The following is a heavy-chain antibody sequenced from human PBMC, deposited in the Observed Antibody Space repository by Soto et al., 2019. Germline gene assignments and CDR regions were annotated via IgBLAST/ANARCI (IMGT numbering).Heavy chain of an antibody. CDR2: TYYRSEWYN. Sequence: SQTLSLTCAISGDSVSSNSAAWNWIRQSPSRGLEWLGRTYYRSEWYNDYAVSVKSRITINPDTSKNQFSLQLNSVTPEDTAVYYCARDPGFGELFPARYYYYGRDVWGQGTTVTVSS. CDR3: ARDPGFGELFPARYYYYGRDV. J-gene: IGHJ6*02. D-gene: IGHD3-10*01. V-gene: IGHV6-1*01. CDR1: GDSVSSNSAA.